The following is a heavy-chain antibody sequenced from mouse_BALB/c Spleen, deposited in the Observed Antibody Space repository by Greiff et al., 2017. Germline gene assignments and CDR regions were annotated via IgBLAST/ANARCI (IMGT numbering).Heavy chain of an antibody. D-gene: IGHD2-1*01. Sequence: QVQLQQPGAELVKPGASVKLSCKASGYTFTSYWMHWVKQRPGQGLEWIGEINPSNGRTNYNEKFKSKATLTVDKSPSTAYMQLSSLTSEDSAVYYCATGNYAYWGQGTLVTVSA. V-gene: IGHV1S81*02. CDR1: GYTFTSYW. CDR2: INPSNGRT. J-gene: IGHJ3*01. CDR3: ATGNYAY.